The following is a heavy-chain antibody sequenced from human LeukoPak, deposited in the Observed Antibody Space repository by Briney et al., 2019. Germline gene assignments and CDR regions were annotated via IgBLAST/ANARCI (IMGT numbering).Heavy chain of an antibody. D-gene: IGHD3-3*01. CDR3: ARGRWFLEWLSKSYYFDY. Sequence: ASVKVSCKASGYTFTSYDINWVRQATGQGLEWMGWMNPNSGNTGYAQKFQGRVTITRNTSISTAYMELSSLRSEDTAVYYCARGRWFLEWLSKSYYFDYWGQGTLVTVSS. CDR2: MNPNSGNT. J-gene: IGHJ4*02. V-gene: IGHV1-8*03. CDR1: GYTFTSYD.